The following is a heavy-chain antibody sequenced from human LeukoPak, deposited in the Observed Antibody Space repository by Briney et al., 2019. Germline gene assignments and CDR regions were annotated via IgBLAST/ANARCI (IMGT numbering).Heavy chain of an antibody. D-gene: IGHD3-10*01. CDR2: ISWNSDSV. CDR3: AKDMSGYFGSGSQALDI. Sequence: GGSLRLSCAASGFTFDNYAMHWVRQAPGKGLEWVSVISWNSDSVGYADSVKGRFTISRDNAENSLYLQMNSLRAEDMALYYCAKDMSGYFGSGSQALDIWGQGTMVTVSS. V-gene: IGHV3-9*03. J-gene: IGHJ3*02. CDR1: GFTFDNYA.